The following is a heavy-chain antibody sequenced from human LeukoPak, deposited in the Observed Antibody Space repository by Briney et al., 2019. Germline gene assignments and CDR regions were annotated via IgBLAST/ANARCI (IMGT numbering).Heavy chain of an antibody. J-gene: IGHJ5*02. CDR3: ARDRAYGGETGWFDP. Sequence: SETLSLTCTVSGGSISSYYWSWIRQPAGKGLEWIGLIYTSGSTNYNPSLKGRVTRSVDTSKNQFSLKLSSVPAADTAVYYCARDRAYGGETGWFDPWGQGTLVTVSS. CDR2: IYTSGST. CDR1: GGSISSYY. D-gene: IGHD4-23*01. V-gene: IGHV4-4*07.